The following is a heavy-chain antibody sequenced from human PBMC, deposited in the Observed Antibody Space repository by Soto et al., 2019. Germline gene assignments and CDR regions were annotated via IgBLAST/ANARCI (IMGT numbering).Heavy chain of an antibody. J-gene: IGHJ4*02. CDR2: ISNSGRIT. CDR3: ARDHGGGGLTLEY. Sequence: QVHLEESGGGLVKPGGSLRLSCTASGFIFSDYYMSWIRQAPGKGLEWVADISNSGRITHHADSVEGRFTISRDNAKDSIYLQMNSLRPEDSAIYYGARDHGGGGLTLEYWGQGTLVTVSS. D-gene: IGHD3-16*01. CDR1: GFIFSDYY. V-gene: IGHV3-11*01.